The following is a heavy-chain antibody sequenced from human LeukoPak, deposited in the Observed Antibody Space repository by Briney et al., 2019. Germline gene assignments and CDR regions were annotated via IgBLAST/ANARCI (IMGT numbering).Heavy chain of an antibody. D-gene: IGHD3-10*01. Sequence: SVKVSCKASGGTFSSYAISWVRQAPGQGLEWMGRIIPILGIANYAQKFQGRVTITADKSTSTAYMELSSLRSEDTAVYYCARYATYGSGSYDLDYWGQGTLVTVSS. V-gene: IGHV1-69*04. CDR2: IIPILGIA. CDR1: GGTFSSYA. J-gene: IGHJ4*02. CDR3: ARYATYGSGSYDLDY.